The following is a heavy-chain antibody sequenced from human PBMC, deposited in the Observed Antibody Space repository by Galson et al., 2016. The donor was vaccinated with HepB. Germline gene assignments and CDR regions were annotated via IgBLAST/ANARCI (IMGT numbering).Heavy chain of an antibody. D-gene: IGHD5-12*01. Sequence: SLRLSCAASGFTFRIFAMTWVRQAPGKGLEWVSAITGTGGSTYYAESVKGRFLISRDNSKNTVSLEMSSLRAEDTAIYYCAKGLSTRSDSDLDHWGRGTLVTVSS. CDR3: AKGLSTRSDSDLDH. V-gene: IGHV3-23*01. CDR1: GFTFRIFA. CDR2: ITGTGGST. J-gene: IGHJ4*02.